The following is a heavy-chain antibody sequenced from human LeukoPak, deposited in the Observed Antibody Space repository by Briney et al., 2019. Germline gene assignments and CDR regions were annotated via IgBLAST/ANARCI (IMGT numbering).Heavy chain of an antibody. D-gene: IGHD4-17*01. CDR3: ARGLITTVTTLFDY. CDR2: INWNGYST. Sequence: GGSLRLSCPASGFTFSSYAMHWVRQAPGKGLEWVSGINWNGYSTGYADSVKGRFTISRDNAKNSLYLQMNSLRAEDTALYYCARGLITTVTTLFDYWGQGTLVTVSS. J-gene: IGHJ4*02. CDR1: GFTFSSYA. V-gene: IGHV3-20*04.